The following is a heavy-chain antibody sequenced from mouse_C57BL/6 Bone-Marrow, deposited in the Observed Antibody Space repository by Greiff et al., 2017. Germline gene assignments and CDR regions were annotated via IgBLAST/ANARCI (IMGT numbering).Heavy chain of an antibody. CDR3: ARYSNRYAMDY. CDR1: GFTFSSFA. D-gene: IGHD2-5*01. Sequence: EVKLLESGGGLVKPGGSLKLSCAASGFTFSSFAMSWVRQTPEKRLEWVATISDGGSYTYYPDNVKGRFTISRDNAKNNLYLLIRHLKSEDTAVCDCARYSNRYAMDYWGQGTSVTGSS. CDR2: ISDGGSYT. V-gene: IGHV5-4*03. J-gene: IGHJ4*01.